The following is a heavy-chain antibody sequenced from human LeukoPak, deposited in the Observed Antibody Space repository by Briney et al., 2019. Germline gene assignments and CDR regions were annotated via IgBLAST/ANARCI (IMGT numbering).Heavy chain of an antibody. CDR2: ISSSGSTI. Sequence: GGSLRLSCAASGFTFSDYYMSWIRQAPGKGLEWVSYISSSGSTIYYADSVKGRFTISRDNAKNSLYLQMNSLRAEDTAVYYCARDRTLRPRRLIQPGFAGGHYYGMDVWGQGTTVTVSS. V-gene: IGHV3-11*01. CDR1: GFTFSDYY. CDR3: ARDRTLRPRRLIQPGFAGGHYYGMDV. J-gene: IGHJ6*02. D-gene: IGHD3-16*01.